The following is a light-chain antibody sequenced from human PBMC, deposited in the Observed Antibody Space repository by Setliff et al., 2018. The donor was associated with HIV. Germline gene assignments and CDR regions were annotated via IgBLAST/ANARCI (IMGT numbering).Light chain of an antibody. J-gene: IGLJ3*02. V-gene: IGLV8-61*01. Sequence: QTVVTQEPSLSVSPGGTVTLTCGLSSGSVSANYYPSWYQQTPGQAPRTLIYRTNTRSSGVPDRFSGSILGNKAALTITGAQADDEADYYCMLYMVSGVWVLGGGTQLTVL. CDR2: RTN. CDR1: SGSVSANYY. CDR3: MLYMVSGVWV.